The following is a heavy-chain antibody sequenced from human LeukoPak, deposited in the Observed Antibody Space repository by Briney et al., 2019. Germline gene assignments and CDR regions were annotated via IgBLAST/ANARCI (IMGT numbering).Heavy chain of an antibody. J-gene: IGHJ4*02. D-gene: IGHD6-19*01. V-gene: IGHV3-43D*03. CDR2: ITWNGFST. CDR1: GFTFDDYA. Sequence: GGSLRLSCEASGFTFDDYAMHWVRQTPEKGLEWLGLITWNGFSTYYADSVRGRFTISRDNSKNSSYLQMNSLSTDDTALYYCAKDYGYSNDWYLIDYWGQGTLVTVSS. CDR3: AKDYGYSNDWYLIDY.